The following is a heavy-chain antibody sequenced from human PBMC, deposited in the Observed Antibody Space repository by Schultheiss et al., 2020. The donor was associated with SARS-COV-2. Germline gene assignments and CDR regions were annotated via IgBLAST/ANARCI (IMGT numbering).Heavy chain of an antibody. Sequence: ASVKVSCKASGYTFTSYAMHWVRQAPGQRLEWMGWVNAGNGDTKYSQKFQGRVTITRDTSASTAYMELSSLKSEDTAVYYCARDEDSSSWYGRYYYGMDVWGQGTTVTVSS. J-gene: IGHJ6*02. CDR1: GYTFTSYA. V-gene: IGHV1-3*01. D-gene: IGHD6-13*01. CDR2: VNAGNGDT. CDR3: ARDEDSSSWYGRYYYGMDV.